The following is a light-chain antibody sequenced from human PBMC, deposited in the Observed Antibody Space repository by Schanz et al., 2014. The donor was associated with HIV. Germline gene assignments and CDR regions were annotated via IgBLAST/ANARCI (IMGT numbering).Light chain of an antibody. CDR2: DVN. CDR3: SSLSTSGAPV. J-gene: IGLJ1*01. Sequence: QSALTQPASVSGSPGQSITISCTGTGSDVGGYDFVSWYQQHPGKVPKLMMYDVNDRPSGVSSRFSGSKSGNTASLTISGLQAEDEADYYCSSLSTSGAPVFGTGTKLTVL. V-gene: IGLV2-14*03. CDR1: GSDVGGYDF.